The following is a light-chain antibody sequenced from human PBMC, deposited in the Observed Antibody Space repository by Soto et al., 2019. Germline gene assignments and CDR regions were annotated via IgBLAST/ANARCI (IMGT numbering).Light chain of an antibody. Sequence: DIQMTQSPSTLSASVGDRVTMSCRASQSIDGWVAWFQQKPGKAPNLLIYDASSLQRGLPSRFSGSGSEKDDTFTITCLQPDDFATYYCLQYDDFSPSFGPGSTVDI. CDR2: DAS. J-gene: IGKJ3*01. CDR3: LQYDDFSPS. CDR1: QSIDGW. V-gene: IGKV1-5*01.